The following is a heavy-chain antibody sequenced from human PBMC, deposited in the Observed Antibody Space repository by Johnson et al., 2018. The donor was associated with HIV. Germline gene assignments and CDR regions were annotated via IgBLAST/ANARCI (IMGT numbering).Heavy chain of an antibody. CDR1: GFTFSRYD. Sequence: DVQVVESGGGVVQPGRSLRLSCAASGFTFSRYDMHWVRQATGKGLEWVSTIGVAGDTYYPGSVKGRFTVSRENAKNSLYLQMNSLRAGDTAVYYCARWGASTAFDIWGQGTMVTVSS. J-gene: IGHJ3*02. CDR3: ARWGASTAFDI. V-gene: IGHV3-13*01. D-gene: IGHD3-16*01. CDR2: IGVAGDT.